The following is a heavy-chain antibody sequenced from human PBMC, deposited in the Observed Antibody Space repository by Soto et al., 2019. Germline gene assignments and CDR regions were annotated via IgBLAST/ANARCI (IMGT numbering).Heavy chain of an antibody. CDR1: GFTFSSYA. CDR3: AKGRDSWNYRLIFY. Sequence: GGSLRLSCAASGFTFSSYAMSWVRQAPGKGLEWVSAISGSGGSTYYADSVKGRFTISRDNSKNTLYLQMNSLRAEDTAVYYCAKGRDSWNYRLIFYWGQGTLVTVSS. J-gene: IGHJ4*02. CDR2: ISGSGGST. D-gene: IGHD1-7*01. V-gene: IGHV3-23*01.